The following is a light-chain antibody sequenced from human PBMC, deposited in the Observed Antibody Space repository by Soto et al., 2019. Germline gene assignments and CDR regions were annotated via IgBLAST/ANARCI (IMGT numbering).Light chain of an antibody. V-gene: IGKV3-15*01. Sequence: EIVMTQSPSTLSVSPGERATLSCRARQSVSSNLAWYQQKPGQAPRLLIYGAATRATAIPARFSVSGSGTEFTLTISGLQSADFELYYCQQYNDWARTFGQGTKLEIK. CDR3: QQYNDWART. CDR2: GAA. J-gene: IGKJ2*01. CDR1: QSVSSN.